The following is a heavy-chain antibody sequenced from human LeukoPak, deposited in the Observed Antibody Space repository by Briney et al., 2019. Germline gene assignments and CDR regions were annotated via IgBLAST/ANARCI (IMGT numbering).Heavy chain of an antibody. V-gene: IGHV3-33*01. Sequence: GRSLRLSCAASGFTFSSYGMHWVRQAPGKGLEWVAVIWYDGSNKYYADSVKGRFTISRDNSKNTLYLQVNSLRAEDTAVYYCARDRNGNYGRWGFDYWGQGTLVTVSS. D-gene: IGHD4-17*01. CDR2: IWYDGSNK. J-gene: IGHJ4*02. CDR1: GFTFSSYG. CDR3: ARDRNGNYGRWGFDY.